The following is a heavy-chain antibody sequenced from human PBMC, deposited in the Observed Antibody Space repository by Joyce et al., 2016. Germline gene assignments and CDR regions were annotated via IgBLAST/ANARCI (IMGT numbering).Heavy chain of an antibody. CDR2: ITAMGTSK. CDR3: ATHDATRGRSLGP. Sequence: LESGGGFVQPGGSLRLSCAASGFHFHSYSMVWVRPVHGKGLEWVSSITAMGTSKIYADSVRGRCTISRDNSRATLYLDMSSLRVEDTALYICATHDATRGRSLGPWGQGTQVTVSS. D-gene: IGHD2-2*01. CDR1: GFHFHSYS. J-gene: IGHJ5*02. V-gene: IGHV3-23*01.